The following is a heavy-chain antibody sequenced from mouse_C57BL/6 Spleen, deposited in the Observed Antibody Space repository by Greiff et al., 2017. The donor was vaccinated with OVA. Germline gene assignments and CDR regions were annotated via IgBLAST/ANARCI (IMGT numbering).Heavy chain of an antibody. D-gene: IGHD1-1*01. J-gene: IGHJ2*01. V-gene: IGHV1-52*01. CDR2: IDPSDSET. Sequence: QVQLQQPGAELVRPGSSVKLSCKASGYTFTSYWMHWVKQRPIQGLEWIGNIDPSDSETHYNQKFKDKATLTVDKSSSTAYMQLSILTSEDSAVYYCARSLYYGSSYGYYWGQGTTLTVSS. CDR3: ARSLYYGSSYGYY. CDR1: GYTFTSYW.